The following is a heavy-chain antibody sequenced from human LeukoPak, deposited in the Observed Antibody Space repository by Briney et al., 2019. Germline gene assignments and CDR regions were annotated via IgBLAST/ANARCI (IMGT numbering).Heavy chain of an antibody. CDR3: ARDAPSSGWYRYYYYGMDV. Sequence: PGGSLRLSCAASGXTFSSYGMHWVRQAPGKGLESVVVLWYDGSNKYYADSVKGRFTISRDNSKNTLYLQMNSLRAEDTAVYYCARDAPSSGWYRYYYYGMDVWGQGTMVTVSS. CDR2: LWYDGSNK. D-gene: IGHD6-19*01. V-gene: IGHV3-33*01. CDR1: GXTFSSYG. J-gene: IGHJ6*02.